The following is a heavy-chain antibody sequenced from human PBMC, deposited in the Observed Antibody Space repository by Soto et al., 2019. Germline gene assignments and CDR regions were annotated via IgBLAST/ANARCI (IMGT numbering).Heavy chain of an antibody. CDR2: IKSKTDGGTT. D-gene: IGHD3-22*01. Sequence: EVQLVESGGGLVKPGGSLRLSCAASGFTFSNAWMSWVRQAPGKGLEWVGRIKSKTDGGTTDYAAPVKGRFTISRDDSKNTLYLQMNSLKTEDTAVYYCAKGGGYYDSSGYYDYWGQGTLVTVSS. CDR1: GFTFSNAW. J-gene: IGHJ4*02. CDR3: AKGGGYYDSSGYYDY. V-gene: IGHV3-15*01.